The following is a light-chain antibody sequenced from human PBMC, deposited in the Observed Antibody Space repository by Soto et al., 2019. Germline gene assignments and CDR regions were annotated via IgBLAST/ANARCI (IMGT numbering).Light chain of an antibody. CDR1: QGIYNS. Sequence: DIQMTQSPSSLSAFVGDRVTITCRASQGIYNSLAWYQQRPGKVPKLLIYAASSLESGVPSRFSGSGSGTEFTLTISSLQPDDFATYYCQQYNSYSLTFGQGTKVDIK. V-gene: IGKV1-16*01. J-gene: IGKJ1*01. CDR3: QQYNSYSLT. CDR2: AAS.